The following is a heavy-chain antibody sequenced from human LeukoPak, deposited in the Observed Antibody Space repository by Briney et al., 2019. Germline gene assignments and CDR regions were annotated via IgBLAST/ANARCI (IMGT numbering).Heavy chain of an antibody. CDR2: IRGKGFSDPP. CDR1: GFTFSDAA. V-gene: IGHV3-73*01. CDR3: AKGIAARAYNWFDP. D-gene: IGHD6-6*01. Sequence: PGGSLRLSCAASGFTFSDAAIHWVRQASGKGLELVGRIRGKGFSDPPAYAASVKDRFTISGDDSESKAYLQMNSLRAEDTAVYYCAKGIAARAYNWFDPWGQGTLVTVSS. J-gene: IGHJ5*02.